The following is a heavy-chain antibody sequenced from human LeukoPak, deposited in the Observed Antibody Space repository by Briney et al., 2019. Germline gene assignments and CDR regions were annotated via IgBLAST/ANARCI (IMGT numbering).Heavy chain of an antibody. CDR2: INYSGNT. J-gene: IGHJ4*02. Sequence: SETLSLTCTVSGGSISTSDYNWGCIRQPPGKGLEWIGSINYSGNTYYNPSLQSRVTISVDTAKNEFSMELSSVPAADTAVYYCARTGMVEAADYWGQGTLVTVSS. V-gene: IGHV4-39*01. CDR1: GGSISTSDYN. CDR3: ARTGMVEAADY. D-gene: IGHD2-15*01.